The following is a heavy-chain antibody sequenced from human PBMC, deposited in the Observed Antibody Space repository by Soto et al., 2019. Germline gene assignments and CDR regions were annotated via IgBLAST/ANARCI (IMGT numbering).Heavy chain of an antibody. Sequence: ASVKVSCKASGYTFTSYDINWVRQATGQGLEWMGWMNPNSGNTGYAQKFQGRVTMTRNTSISTAYMELSSLRSEDTAVYYCARALVGIAAAGTGYYYYYMDVWGKGTTVTVSS. CDR2: MNPNSGNT. CDR3: ARALVGIAAAGTGYYYYYMDV. V-gene: IGHV1-8*01. J-gene: IGHJ6*03. D-gene: IGHD6-13*01. CDR1: GYTFTSYD.